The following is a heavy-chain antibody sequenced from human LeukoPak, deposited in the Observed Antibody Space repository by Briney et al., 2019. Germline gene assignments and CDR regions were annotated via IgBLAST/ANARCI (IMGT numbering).Heavy chain of an antibody. J-gene: IGHJ4*02. CDR1: GGSISSSSYY. V-gene: IGHV4-39*07. Sequence: PSETLSLTCTVSGGSISSSSYYWGWIRQPPGKGLEWIGSIYYSGSTYYNPSLKSRVTISVDTSKNRFSLKLSSVTAADTAVYYCVWGSYEGLDYWGQGTLVTVSS. D-gene: IGHD7-27*01. CDR3: VWGSYEGLDY. CDR2: IYYSGST.